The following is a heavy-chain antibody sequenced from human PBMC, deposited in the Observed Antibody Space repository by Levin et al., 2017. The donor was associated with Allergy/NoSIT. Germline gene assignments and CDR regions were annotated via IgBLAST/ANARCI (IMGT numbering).Heavy chain of an antibody. CDR2: ISSSSSYM. V-gene: IGHV3-21*01. Sequence: GGSLRLSCAASGFTFSTYIMNWVRQAPGKGLEWVSCISSSSSYMYYADSVKGRFTISRDNAKNSLYLQMNSLRAEDTAVYYCARALAGATGDYWGQGTLVTVSS. D-gene: IGHD1-26*01. CDR1: GFTFSTYI. CDR3: ARALAGATGDY. J-gene: IGHJ4*02.